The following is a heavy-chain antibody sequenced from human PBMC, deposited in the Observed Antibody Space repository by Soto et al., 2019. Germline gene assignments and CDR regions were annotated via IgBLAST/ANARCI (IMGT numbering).Heavy chain of an antibody. D-gene: IGHD6-13*01. CDR2: FYYTGTT. CDR1: RGSISTSAYY. J-gene: IGHJ4*02. Sequence: QLQLQESGPGLVKPSETLSLTCTVSRGSISTSAYYWGWIRQPPGKGLEWIGSFYYTGTTYYNPSLKSRVPVSADTSKSQFSLELTSVTAADTALYYCAKEHRGSRWFFDYWGQGTLVTVSS. CDR3: AKEHRGSRWFFDY. V-gene: IGHV4-39*01.